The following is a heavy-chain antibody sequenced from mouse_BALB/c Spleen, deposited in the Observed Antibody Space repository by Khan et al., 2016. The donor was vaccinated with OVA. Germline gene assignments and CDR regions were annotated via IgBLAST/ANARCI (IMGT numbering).Heavy chain of an antibody. CDR1: GFNIKDTY. J-gene: IGHJ2*01. Sequence: VQLQQAGAELVKPGASVKLSCTASGFNIKDTYMHWVKQRPEQGLEWIGRIDPANGNTKYDPKFQGKATITADTSSNTAYLQLSSLTSEDTAVYYCARSRTTALDYWGQGTTLTVSS. CDR3: ARSRTTALDY. D-gene: IGHD1-2*01. V-gene: IGHV14-3*02. CDR2: IDPANGNT.